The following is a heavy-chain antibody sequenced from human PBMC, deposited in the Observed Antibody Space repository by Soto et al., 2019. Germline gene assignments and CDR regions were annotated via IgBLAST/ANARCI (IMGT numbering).Heavy chain of an antibody. CDR2: IYPCNSDS. Sequence: GESLKISCKGSGYTFTSYWIAWVRQMPGKGLEWMGIIYPCNSDSSYSPSFQGQVTISADKSINTAYLHWSSLKASDTAIYYRANHAAYCSSTHCSNFDYWGQGTPVPVSS. CDR1: GYTFTSYW. J-gene: IGHJ4*01. D-gene: IGHD2-2*01. V-gene: IGHV5-51*01. CDR3: ANHAAYCSSTHCSNFDY.